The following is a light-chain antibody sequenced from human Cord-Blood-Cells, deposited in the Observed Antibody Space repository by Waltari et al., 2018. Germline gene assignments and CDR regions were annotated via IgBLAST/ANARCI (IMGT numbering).Light chain of an antibody. CDR1: SSDVGSYKL. CDR3: CSYAGSSTWV. Sequence: QSALTQPASVSGSPGQSITISCTGTSSDVGSYKLVSWDQQHPGKAPKLMIYEGSKRPSGVSNRCSGSKSGNTASLTISGLQAEDEADYYCCSYAGSSTWVFGGGTKLTVL. J-gene: IGLJ3*02. V-gene: IGLV2-23*01. CDR2: EGS.